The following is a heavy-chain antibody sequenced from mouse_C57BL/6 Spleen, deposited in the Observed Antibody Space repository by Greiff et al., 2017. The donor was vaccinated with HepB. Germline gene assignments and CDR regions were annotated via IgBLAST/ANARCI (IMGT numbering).Heavy chain of an antibody. J-gene: IGHJ2*01. CDR1: GFTFSDYY. Sequence: DVHLVESGGGLVQPGGSLKLSCAASGFTFSDYYMYWVRQTPEKRLEWVAYISNGGGSTYYPDTVKGRFTISRDNAKNTLYLQMSRLKSEDTAMYYCARQRRDYYGSSYFDYWGQGTTLTVSS. D-gene: IGHD1-1*01. CDR3: ARQRRDYYGSSYFDY. CDR2: ISNGGGST. V-gene: IGHV5-12*01.